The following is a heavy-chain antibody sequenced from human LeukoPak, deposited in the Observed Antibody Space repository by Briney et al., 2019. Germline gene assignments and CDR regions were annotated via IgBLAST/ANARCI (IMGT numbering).Heavy chain of an antibody. D-gene: IGHD1-26*01. CDR1: GYSISSGYY. CDR2: IYHSGST. J-gene: IGHJ5*02. CDR3: ARGVGWELPRLVLNWFDP. Sequence: KPSETLSLTCTVSGYSISSGYYWGWIRQPPGKGLEWIGSIYHSGSTYYNPSLKSRVTISVDTSKNQFSLKLSSVTAADTAVYYCARGVGWELPRLVLNWFDPWGQGTLVTVSS. V-gene: IGHV4-38-2*02.